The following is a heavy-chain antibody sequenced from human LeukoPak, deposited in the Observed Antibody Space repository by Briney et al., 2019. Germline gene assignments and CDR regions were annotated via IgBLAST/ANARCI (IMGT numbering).Heavy chain of an antibody. CDR1: GFTLSGYS. Sequence: GGSLRLSCAASGFTLSGYSMNWVRQAPGKGLEWVSSISSSSSYIYYTDSVKGRFTISRDNAKNSLFLQMNSLRAEDTAVYYCARADWDTAMIDYWGQGTLLTVSS. D-gene: IGHD5-18*01. J-gene: IGHJ4*02. CDR3: ARADWDTAMIDY. CDR2: ISSSSSYI. V-gene: IGHV3-21*01.